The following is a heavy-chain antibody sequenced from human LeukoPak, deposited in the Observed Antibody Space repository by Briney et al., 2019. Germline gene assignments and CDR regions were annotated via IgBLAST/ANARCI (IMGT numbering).Heavy chain of an antibody. V-gene: IGHV3-23*01. J-gene: IGHJ3*02. CDR3: ARDYDSKRHIDAFGI. CDR2: TSGSGGST. D-gene: IGHD3-10*01. Sequence: QSGGSLRLSCAASGFTFSSYGMSWVRQAPGKGLEWVSKTSGSGGSTYYADSVKGRFTISRDNSKNTLYLQMNSLRAEDTAVYYCARDYDSKRHIDAFGIWGQGTMVTVSS. CDR1: GFTFSSYG.